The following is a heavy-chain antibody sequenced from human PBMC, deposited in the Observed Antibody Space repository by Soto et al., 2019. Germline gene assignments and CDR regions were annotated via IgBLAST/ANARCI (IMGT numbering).Heavy chain of an antibody. CDR2: IYYSGST. Sequence: SETLSLTCTVSGGSISNYYWSWIRQPPGKGLEWIGYIYYSGSTNYNSSLKSRVTISIDTSKNQFSLKLSSVTAADTAVYYRARSNTGYDLFWFDPWGLGTLVTVSS. V-gene: IGHV4-59*12. CDR1: GGSISNYY. D-gene: IGHD5-12*01. CDR3: ARSNTGYDLFWFDP. J-gene: IGHJ5*02.